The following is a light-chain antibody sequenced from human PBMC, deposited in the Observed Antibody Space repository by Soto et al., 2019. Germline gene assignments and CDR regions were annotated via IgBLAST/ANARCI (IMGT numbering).Light chain of an antibody. V-gene: IGLV2-14*01. Sequence: QSALTQPASVSGSPGQSITISCTGTSSDVGGYNYVSWYQQHQGKAPKLMIYDVSNRPSGVSNRFSGSKSGNTASLTISGLQAEDEADYYCSSYIISSTYVVFGGGTKVTVL. CDR3: SSYIISSTYVV. CDR1: SSDVGGYNY. J-gene: IGLJ2*01. CDR2: DVS.